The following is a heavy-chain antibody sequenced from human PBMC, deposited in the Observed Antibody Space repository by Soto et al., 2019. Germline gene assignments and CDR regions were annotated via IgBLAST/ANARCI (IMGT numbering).Heavy chain of an antibody. CDR3: ARQKMGLEPPWYYYGMDV. D-gene: IGHD1-1*01. CDR1: GGTFSSYA. V-gene: IGHV1-69*01. J-gene: IGHJ6*02. Sequence: QVQLVQSGAEVKKPGSSVKVSYKASGGTFSSYAISWVRQAPGQGLEWMGGIIPIFGTANYAQKFQGRVTITADESTSTAYMELSSLRSEDTAVYYCARQKMGLEPPWYYYGMDVWGQGTTVTVSS. CDR2: IIPIFGTA.